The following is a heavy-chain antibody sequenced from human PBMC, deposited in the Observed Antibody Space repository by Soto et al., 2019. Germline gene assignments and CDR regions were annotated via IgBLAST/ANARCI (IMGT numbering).Heavy chain of an antibody. V-gene: IGHV4-31*03. D-gene: IGHD3-10*01. Sequence: QVQLQESGPGLVKASQTLSLTCTVSGGSVSSGGYYWSWIRQRPGKGLEWIGYIYYTGSTFYNPSLKIRLTISVDTSMDQFSLRLSSVTAADTAVYSCARVRYDGEALWPGGFSWFDPWGPGTLVTVSS. CDR1: GGSVSSGGYY. CDR3: ARVRYDGEALWPGGFSWFDP. J-gene: IGHJ5*02. CDR2: IYYTGST.